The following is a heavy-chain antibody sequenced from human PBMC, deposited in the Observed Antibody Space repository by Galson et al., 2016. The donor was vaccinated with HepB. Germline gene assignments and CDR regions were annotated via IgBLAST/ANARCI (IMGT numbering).Heavy chain of an antibody. CDR1: GFTFSIYA. J-gene: IGHJ6*02. D-gene: IGHD4-23*01. CDR3: TRILTRAVATVPAYYYYGIDV. CDR2: ISYDGSNI. Sequence: SLRLSCAASGFTFSIYAMHWVRQAPGKGLEWVAVISYDGSNIYYADSVKGRVTISRDNSKSTLYLQMNSLRAEDSAVYYCTRILTRAVATVPAYYYYGIDVWGQGTAVTVSS. V-gene: IGHV3-30*04.